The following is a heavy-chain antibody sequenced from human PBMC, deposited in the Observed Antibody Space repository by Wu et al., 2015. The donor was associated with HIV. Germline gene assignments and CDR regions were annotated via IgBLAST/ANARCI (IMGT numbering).Heavy chain of an antibody. D-gene: IGHD2-2*01. CDR2: FDPEDGET. CDR3: ATVRIVVVPAATRYFDY. V-gene: IGHV1-24*01. CDR1: GYTLTELS. J-gene: IGHJ4*02. Sequence: QVQLVQSGAEVKNAWGLSEGLLAKVSGYTLTELSMHWVRQAPGKGLEWMGGFDPEDGETIYAQKFQGRVTMTEDTSTDTAYMELSSLRSEDTAVYYCATVRIVVVPAATRYFDYWGQGTLVTVSS.